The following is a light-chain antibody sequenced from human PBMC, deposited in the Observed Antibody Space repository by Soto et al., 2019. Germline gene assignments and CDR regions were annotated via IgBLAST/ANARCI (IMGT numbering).Light chain of an antibody. CDR2: LNSDGSH. Sequence: QPVLTQSPSASASLGASVKLXCTLXSXXSXYAVAWHQQQPEKGPRYLMKLNSDGSHSKGDGIPDRFSGSSSGAERYLTISSLQSEDEADYYCQTXGTGIQVFGGGTKVTVL. CDR1: SXXSXYA. V-gene: IGLV4-69*01. J-gene: IGLJ3*02. CDR3: QTXGTGIQV.